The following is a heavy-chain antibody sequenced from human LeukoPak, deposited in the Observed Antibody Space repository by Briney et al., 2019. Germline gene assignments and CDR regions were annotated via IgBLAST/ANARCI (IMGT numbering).Heavy chain of an antibody. V-gene: IGHV3-21*01. D-gene: IGHD3-10*01. CDR2: ISSSSSYI. CDR1: GFTFSSYS. J-gene: IGHJ4*02. CDR3: ARVGITMVRGVIIYYFDY. Sequence: GGSLRLSCAASGFTFSSYSMNWVRQAPGKGLEWVSSISSSSSYIYYADSVKGRFTISRDNAKNSLYLQMNSLRAEDTAVYYCARVGITMVRGVIIYYFDYWGQGTLVTVSS.